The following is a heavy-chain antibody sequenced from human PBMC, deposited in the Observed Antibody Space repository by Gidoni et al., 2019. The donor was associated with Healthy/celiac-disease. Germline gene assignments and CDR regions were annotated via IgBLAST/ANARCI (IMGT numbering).Heavy chain of an antibody. CDR2: ISAYNGNT. CDR3: ARDRRDPDYDFWSGYPRPWFDP. CDR1: GYTFTSYG. Sequence: QVQLVQSGAEVKKPGASVKVSCKASGYTFTSYGISWVRQAPGQGLEWMGWISAYNGNTNYAQKLQGRVTMTTDTSTSTAYMELRSLRSDDTAVYYCARDRRDPDYDFWSGYPRPWFDPWGQGTLVTVSS. V-gene: IGHV1-18*04. D-gene: IGHD3-3*01. J-gene: IGHJ5*02.